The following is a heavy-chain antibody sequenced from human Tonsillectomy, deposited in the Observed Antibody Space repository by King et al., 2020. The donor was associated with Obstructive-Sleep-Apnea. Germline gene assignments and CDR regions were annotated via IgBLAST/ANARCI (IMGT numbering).Heavy chain of an antibody. D-gene: IGHD3-22*01. CDR2: IKQDGSEK. CDR3: ARDSSNSGYYYYYYYGMDV. CDR1: GFTFSSYW. J-gene: IGHJ6*02. Sequence: VQLVESGGGLVQPGGSLRLSCAASGFTFSSYWMSWFRQAPGKGLEWVANIKQDGSEKYYVDSVKGRFTISRDNAKNSLYLKMNSLRAEDTAVYYCARDSSNSGYYYYYYYGMDVWGQGTTVTVSS. V-gene: IGHV3-7*01.